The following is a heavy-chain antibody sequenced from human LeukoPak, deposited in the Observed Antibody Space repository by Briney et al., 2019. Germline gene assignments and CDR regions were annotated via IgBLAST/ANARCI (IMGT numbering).Heavy chain of an antibody. CDR1: GGSISSYY. V-gene: IGHV4-4*07. CDR3: AKSSPKYDSSGYGAFDI. J-gene: IGHJ3*02. Sequence: SEPLSLPCTVSGGSISSYYWSWIRQPAGKGLEWIGRIYASGSTDYNPSLKSRVTISVDTSKNQFSLKLSSVTAADTAVYYCAKSSPKYDSSGYGAFDIWGQGTMVTVSS. CDR2: IYASGST. D-gene: IGHD3-22*01.